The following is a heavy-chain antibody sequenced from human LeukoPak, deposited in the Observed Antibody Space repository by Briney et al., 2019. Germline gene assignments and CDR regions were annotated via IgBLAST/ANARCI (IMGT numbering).Heavy chain of an antibody. CDR1: GFAFSRSD. Sequence: PGGSLRLSCAASGFAFSRSDMHWVRQVTGKGLEWVSAIGTAGDTYYPASVKGRFTISRENAKSSLYLQMNSLRAGDTAVYYCARASGWYYFDFWGQGTLVTVSS. CDR2: IGTAGDT. J-gene: IGHJ4*02. CDR3: ARASGWYYFDF. D-gene: IGHD6-19*01. V-gene: IGHV3-13*04.